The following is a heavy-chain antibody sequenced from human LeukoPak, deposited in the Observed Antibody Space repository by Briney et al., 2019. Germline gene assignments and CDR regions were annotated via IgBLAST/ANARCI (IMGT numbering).Heavy chain of an antibody. V-gene: IGHV1-18*01. J-gene: IGHJ4*02. CDR1: GYTFTSYG. CDR2: ISAYNGRT. D-gene: IGHD3-22*01. CDR3: AREDNSGYYTSYGETRFDY. Sequence: ASVKFSCKASGYTFTSYGIHWVRQAPGQGPERMGWISAYNGRTNYGQRLQDRVTLTADKSTSTAYMELSSLRSEDTAVYYCAREDNSGYYTSYGETRFDYWGQGTLVTVSS.